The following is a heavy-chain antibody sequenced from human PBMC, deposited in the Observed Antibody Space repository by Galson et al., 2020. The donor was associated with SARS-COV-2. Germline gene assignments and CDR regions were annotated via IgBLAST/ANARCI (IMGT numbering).Heavy chain of an antibody. D-gene: IGHD5-18*01. Sequence: ASVKVSCKGFGYSFTNYWIGWVRQMPGKGLEWMGIIYPGDSDTRYSPSFQGQVTISVDKSISTAYLQWSTLKASDTAMYYCARSDTTMTAHFDYWGQGTLVTVSS. CDR1: GYSFTNYW. CDR2: IYPGDSDT. CDR3: ARSDTTMTAHFDY. J-gene: IGHJ4*02. V-gene: IGHV5-51*01.